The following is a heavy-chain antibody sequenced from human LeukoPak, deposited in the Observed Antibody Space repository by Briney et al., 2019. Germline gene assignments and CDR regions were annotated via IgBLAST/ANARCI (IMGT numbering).Heavy chain of an antibody. CDR3: ARGDKQLVFNRNKGGFDP. CDR1: GFTFSSYA. D-gene: IGHD6-13*01. CDR2: ISYDGSNK. V-gene: IGHV3-30*04. Sequence: GRSLRLSCAASGFTFSSYAMHWVRQAPGKGLEWVTIISYDGSNKYYADSVKGRFTISRDNSKNTLYLQMNSLRTEDTAVYYCARGDKQLVFNRNKGGFDPWGQGTLVTVSS. J-gene: IGHJ5*02.